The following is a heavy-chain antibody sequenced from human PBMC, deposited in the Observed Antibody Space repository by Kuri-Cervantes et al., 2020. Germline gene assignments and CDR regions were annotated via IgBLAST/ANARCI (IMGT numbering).Heavy chain of an antibody. J-gene: IGHJ1*01. CDR2: IFHSGRT. CDR1: GGSMTSSAYY. Sequence: SETLSLTCTVSGGSMTSSAYYWGWIRQSPGKGLEWIGSIFHSGRTYFNPSLASRVTISIDRSNNQFSLKLTSVTPADTAVYYCARDAFWGQGALVTVSS. CDR3: ARDAF. V-gene: IGHV4-39*07.